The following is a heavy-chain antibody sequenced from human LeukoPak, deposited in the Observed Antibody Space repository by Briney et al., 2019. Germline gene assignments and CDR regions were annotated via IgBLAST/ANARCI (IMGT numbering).Heavy chain of an antibody. CDR3: ARVAKDRSGWDGGDYFDY. D-gene: IGHD6-19*01. Sequence: SETLSLTCTVSGGSISSYYLSWIRQPPGKGLEWIARIYTSGSTNYNPSLKSRVTMSVDTSKNQFSLKLISVTAADTAVYYCARVAKDRSGWDGGDYFDYWGQGNLVTVSS. J-gene: IGHJ4*02. CDR1: GGSISSYY. V-gene: IGHV4-4*07. CDR2: IYTSGST.